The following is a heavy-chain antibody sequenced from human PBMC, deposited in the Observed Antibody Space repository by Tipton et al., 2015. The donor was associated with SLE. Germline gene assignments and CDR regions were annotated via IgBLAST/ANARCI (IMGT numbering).Heavy chain of an antibody. V-gene: IGHV3-53*01. D-gene: IGHD2-15*01. Sequence: SLRLSCAASGFTVSSNYMSWVRQAPGKGLEWVSVLYSGGSTYYADSVKGRFTISRDNSKNTLYLQMNSLRAEDTAVYYCAREGNECSGGSCYPDYWGQGTLVTVSS. CDR3: AREGNECSGGSCYPDY. J-gene: IGHJ4*02. CDR2: LYSGGST. CDR1: GFTVSSNY.